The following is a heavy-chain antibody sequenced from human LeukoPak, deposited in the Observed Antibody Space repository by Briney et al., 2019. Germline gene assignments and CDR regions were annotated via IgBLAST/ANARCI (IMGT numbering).Heavy chain of an antibody. CDR1: GFTFSDYY. J-gene: IGHJ4*02. D-gene: IGHD6-6*01. Sequence: PGGSLRLSCAASGFTFSDYYMSWIRQAPGKGLEWVSYISSSSSYTNYADSVKGRFTISRDNAKNSLYLQMNSLRAEDTAVYYCARSRSSYSSSSGGDYWGQGTLVTVSS. CDR3: ARSRSSYSSSSGGDY. CDR2: ISSSSSYT. V-gene: IGHV3-11*06.